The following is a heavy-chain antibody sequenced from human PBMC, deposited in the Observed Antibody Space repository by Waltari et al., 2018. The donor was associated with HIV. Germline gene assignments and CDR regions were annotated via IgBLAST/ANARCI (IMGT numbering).Heavy chain of an antibody. Sequence: QVQLVQSGAEVKKPGSSVKVSCKASGGTFSSYAISWVRQAPGQGLEWMGGIIPIVGTANYEQKFQGRVTITADESTSTAYMELSSLRSEDTAVYYCAREGDYYDSSDPDAFDIWGQGTMVTVSS. CDR2: IIPIVGTA. V-gene: IGHV1-69*01. J-gene: IGHJ3*02. D-gene: IGHD3-22*01. CDR3: AREGDYYDSSDPDAFDI. CDR1: GGTFSSYA.